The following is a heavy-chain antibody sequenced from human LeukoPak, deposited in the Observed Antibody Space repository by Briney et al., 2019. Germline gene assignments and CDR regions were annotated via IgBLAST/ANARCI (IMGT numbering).Heavy chain of an antibody. V-gene: IGHV4-4*07. CDR3: ARGGPLGVY. CDR1: GGSIRSYH. Sequence: SETLSLTCTVSGGSIRSYHWSWIRQPAGKGLEWVGLIYTSGNTKYNSSLKSRVSMSVDTSKNQFSLKLRSVTAADTAVYYCARGGPLGVYWGQGTLVTVSS. D-gene: IGHD3-10*01. J-gene: IGHJ4*02. CDR2: IYTSGNT.